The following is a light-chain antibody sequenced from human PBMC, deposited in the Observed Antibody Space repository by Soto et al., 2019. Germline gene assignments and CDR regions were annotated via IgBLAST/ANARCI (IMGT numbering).Light chain of an antibody. J-gene: IGKJ1*01. CDR2: GAS. CDR1: QSVGSTY. V-gene: IGKV3D-20*02. CDR3: QRRIGWHQT. Sequence: VVSQKLGTASWCERVKATVACGASQSVGSTYLAWYQQKPGQAPRLLIFGASSRATGIPDRFRGRGSVTGFTLTISSLEPEDVAVYDCQRRIGWHQTVGQGSKVDIK.